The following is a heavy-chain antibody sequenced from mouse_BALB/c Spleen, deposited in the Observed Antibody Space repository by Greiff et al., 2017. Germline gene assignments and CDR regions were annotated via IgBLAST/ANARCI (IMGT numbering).Heavy chain of an antibody. CDR1: GYTFTDYE. CDR3: TTYYGYEGY. Sequence: VQLQESGAELVRPGASVTLSCKASGYTFTDYEMHWVKQTPVHGLEWIGAIDPETGGTAYNQKFKGKATLTADKSSSTAYMELRSLTSEDSAVYYCTTYYGYEGYWGQGTTLKVSS. V-gene: IGHV1-15*01. J-gene: IGHJ2*01. D-gene: IGHD1-2*01. CDR2: IDPETGGT.